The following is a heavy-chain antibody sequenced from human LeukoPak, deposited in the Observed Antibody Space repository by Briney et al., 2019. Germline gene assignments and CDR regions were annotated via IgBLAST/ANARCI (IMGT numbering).Heavy chain of an antibody. CDR3: ATGELLQMGNDY. V-gene: IGHV3-21*01. CDR2: ISSSSSYI. J-gene: IGHJ4*02. CDR1: GFTFSSYS. D-gene: IGHD1-26*01. Sequence: PGGSLRLSCAASGFTFSSYSMNWVRQAPGKGLEWVSSISSSSSYIYYADSVKGRFTISRDNAKNSLYLQMNSLRAEDTAVYYCATGELLQMGNDYWGQGTLVTVSS.